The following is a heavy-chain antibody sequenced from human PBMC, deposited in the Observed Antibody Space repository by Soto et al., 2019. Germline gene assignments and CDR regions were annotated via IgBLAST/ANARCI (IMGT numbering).Heavy chain of an antibody. CDR3: ARGVEAYNYHTFDF. V-gene: IGHV5-51*01. CDR1: GYKFATYW. CDR2: IYPGDSDT. D-gene: IGHD1-1*01. J-gene: IGHJ4*02. Sequence: GESLRISCQGSGYKFATYWIAWVRQMPGKGLEWMGLIYPGDSDTRYSPSFQGQVTISADKSISTAYLQWGSLKASDSAMYYCARGVEAYNYHTFDFWGQGTPVTVSS.